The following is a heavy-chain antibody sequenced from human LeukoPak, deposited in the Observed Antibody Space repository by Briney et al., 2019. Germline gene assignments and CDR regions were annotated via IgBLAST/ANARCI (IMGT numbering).Heavy chain of an antibody. J-gene: IGHJ4*02. Sequence: HGESLKISCKGSGYSSTSYWIAWVRQMPGKGLEWMGIIYPGDSDITYSPSFQGQITISADKSINTAYLQWSSLKASDTAMYFCARRDYGGKHFDYWGQGTLVTVSS. D-gene: IGHD4-23*01. CDR2: IYPGDSDI. CDR1: GYSSTSYW. CDR3: ARRDYGGKHFDY. V-gene: IGHV5-51*01.